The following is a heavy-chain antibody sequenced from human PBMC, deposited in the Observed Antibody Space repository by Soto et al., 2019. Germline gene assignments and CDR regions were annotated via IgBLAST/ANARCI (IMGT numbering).Heavy chain of an antibody. Sequence: LSLTCAVSGGSISSGGYSWSWIRQPPGKGLEWIGYIYHSGSTYYNPSLKSRVTISVDRSKNQFSLRLSSVTAADTAVYYCARNLNYGLDVWGPGTTVTVSS. V-gene: IGHV4-30-2*01. CDR3: ARNLNYGLDV. J-gene: IGHJ6*02. CDR1: GGSISSGGYS. CDR2: IYHSGST.